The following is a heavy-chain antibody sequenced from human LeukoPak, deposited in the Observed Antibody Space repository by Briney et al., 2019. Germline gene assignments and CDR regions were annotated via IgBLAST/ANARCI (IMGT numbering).Heavy chain of an antibody. CDR3: ARDPESSSFDY. V-gene: IGHV3-7*01. CDR2: IRYDGAVK. CDR1: GLNFRTSW. D-gene: IGHD6-13*01. J-gene: IGHJ4*02. Sequence: GGSLRLSCTASGLNFRTSWMSWVRQSPGKGLEFLANIRYDGAVKNYMDSVRGRFTISRDNPKNSLYLQIDSLRADDTAVYYCARDPESSSFDYWGQGTLVTVSS.